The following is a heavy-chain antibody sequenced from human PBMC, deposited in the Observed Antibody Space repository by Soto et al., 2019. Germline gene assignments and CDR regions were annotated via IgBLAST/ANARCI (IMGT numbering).Heavy chain of an antibody. V-gene: IGHV3-7*01. CDR1: RFTFSSYW. Sequence: DVRLVESGGGLVQPGGSLRLSCAASRFTFSSYWMSWVRQAPGRGLEWVANIKEDGSDKYYADSVKGRLTISRDNAKKSLYVQMNSLRVEDTAVYYCARGIDDNASFGMDVWGQGTTVTVSS. J-gene: IGHJ6*02. CDR3: ARGIDDNASFGMDV. CDR2: IKEDGSDK. D-gene: IGHD1-1*01.